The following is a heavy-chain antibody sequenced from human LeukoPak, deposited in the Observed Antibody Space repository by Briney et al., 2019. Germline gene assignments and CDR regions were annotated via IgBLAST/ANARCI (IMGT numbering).Heavy chain of an antibody. V-gene: IGHV3-33*01. CDR1: GFTFSSCG. CDR2: IWYGGSNK. J-gene: IGHJ4*02. Sequence: GGSLRLSCAASGFTFSSCGMHWVRQAPGKGLEWVAVIWYGGSNKHYADSVKGRFTISGDNSKNTLYLQMNSLRAEDTAVYYCASQTIRDSSGYYYNYLDSWGQGTLVTVSS. CDR3: ASQTIRDSSGYYYNYLDS. D-gene: IGHD3-22*01.